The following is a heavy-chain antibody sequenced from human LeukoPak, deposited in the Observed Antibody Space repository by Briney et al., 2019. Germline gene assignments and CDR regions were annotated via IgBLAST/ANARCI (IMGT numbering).Heavy chain of an antibody. V-gene: IGHV4-30-2*01. CDR1: GGSISSGGYS. CDR2: IYHSGST. D-gene: IGHD4-17*01. CDR3: ARAHDGDLRFDP. J-gene: IGHJ5*02. Sequence: SQTLSLTCAVSGGSISSGGYSWSWIRQPPGKGLEWIGYIYHSGSTYYNPSLKSRVTISVDRSKNQFSLKLSSVTAADTAVYYCARAHDGDLRFDPWGQGTLVTVSS.